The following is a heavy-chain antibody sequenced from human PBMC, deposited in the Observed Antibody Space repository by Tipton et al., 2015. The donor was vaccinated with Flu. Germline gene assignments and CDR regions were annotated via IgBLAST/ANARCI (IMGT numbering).Heavy chain of an antibody. CDR3: ARRSVAGPCNWFDP. V-gene: IGHV4-34*01. D-gene: IGHD6-13*01. CDR1: GGSFSGYY. Sequence: GLVKPSETLSLTCAVYGGSFSGYYRSWIRQPPGKGLEWIGEINHSGSTYYNPSLKIRVTLSVDTSKNQLSLKLSSVTAADTAFYYCARRSVAGPCNWFDPWGQGTLVAVSS. J-gene: IGHJ5*02. CDR2: INHSGST.